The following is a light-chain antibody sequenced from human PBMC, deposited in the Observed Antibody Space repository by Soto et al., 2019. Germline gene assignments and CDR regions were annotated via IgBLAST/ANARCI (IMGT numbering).Light chain of an antibody. Sequence: QSALTQPASVSGSPGQSITISCTGTSSDVGGYNYVSWYQQHPGKAPKLMIYDVSNRPSGVSNRFSGSKSGNTASLTISGLQAEDEADYYCSSYTSSSLWVFGTGTKGPS. CDR3: SSYTSSSLWV. J-gene: IGLJ1*01. CDR1: SSDVGGYNY. V-gene: IGLV2-14*01. CDR2: DVS.